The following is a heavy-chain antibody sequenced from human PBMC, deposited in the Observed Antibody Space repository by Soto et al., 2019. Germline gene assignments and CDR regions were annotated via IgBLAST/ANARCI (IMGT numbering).Heavy chain of an antibody. CDR3: ARGLRSYYGSGSYWLDP. J-gene: IGHJ5*02. D-gene: IGHD3-10*01. CDR2: INHSGST. CDR1: GGSFSGYY. V-gene: IGHV4-34*01. Sequence: PSETLSLTCAVYGGSFSGYYWSWIRQPPGKGLEWIGEINHSGSTNYNPSLKSRVTMSVDTSKNQFSLKLSSVTAADTAVYYCARGLRSYYGSGSYWLDPWGQGTLVTVSS.